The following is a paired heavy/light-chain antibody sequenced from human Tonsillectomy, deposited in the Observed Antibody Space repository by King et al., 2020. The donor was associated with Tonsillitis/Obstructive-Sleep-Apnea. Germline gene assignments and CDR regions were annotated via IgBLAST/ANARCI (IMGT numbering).Light chain of an antibody. J-gene: IGLJ3*02. V-gene: IGLV2-23*02. CDR3: CSYAGSSTL. CDR2: EVS. CDR1: SSDIGNYNL. Sequence: QSALTQPASVSGSPGQSITISCAGTSSDIGNYNLVSWYQQHPGKAPKLMIYEVSKRPSGVSNRFSGSKSGNTASLTISGLQAEDEADYYCCSYAGSSTLFGGGTKLTVL.
Heavy chain of an antibody. CDR1: GFTFSSYA. CDR3: AKEVKWGCFDI. J-gene: IGHJ3*02. CDR2: IIGSGGST. D-gene: IGHD7-27*01. V-gene: IGHV3-23*01. Sequence: EMQLLESGGGLVQPGGSLRLSCAASGFTFSSYAMSWVRQAPGKGLEWVSTIIGSGGSTYYADSVKGRFTISRDNSKNTLYLQMNSLRAEDTAVYFCAKEVKWGCFDIWGQGTMVTVSS.